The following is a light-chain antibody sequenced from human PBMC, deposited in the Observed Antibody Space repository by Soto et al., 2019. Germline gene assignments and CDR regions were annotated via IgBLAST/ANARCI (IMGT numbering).Light chain of an antibody. Sequence: DIVMTQSPLSLPVTPGEPASISCRSSQSLLHSNGCNYLDWYLQKPGQSPQLLIYLGSNRASGVPDRFSGSGSGTDFTLKISRVEAEDVGVYYCMQALQTELTFGVGTKVDIK. CDR1: QSLLHSNGCNY. J-gene: IGKJ4*01. V-gene: IGKV2-28*01. CDR2: LGS. CDR3: MQALQTELT.